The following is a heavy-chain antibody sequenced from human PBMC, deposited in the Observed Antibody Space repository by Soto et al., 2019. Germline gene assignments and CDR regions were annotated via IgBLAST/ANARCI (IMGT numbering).Heavy chain of an antibody. CDR2: INAGNGNT. CDR3: ARVFHWNVGYYYMDV. J-gene: IGHJ6*03. CDR1: GYTFTSYA. Sequence: VQLVQSGAEVKKPGASVKVSCKASGYTFTSYAMHWVRQAPGQRLEWMGWINAGNGNTKYSQKFQGRVTITRDTSASTAYMELSSLRSEDTAVYYCARVFHWNVGYYYMDVWGKGTTVTVSS. D-gene: IGHD1-1*01. V-gene: IGHV1-3*01.